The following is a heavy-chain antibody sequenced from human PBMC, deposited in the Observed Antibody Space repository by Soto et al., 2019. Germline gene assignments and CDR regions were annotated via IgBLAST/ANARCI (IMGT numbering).Heavy chain of an antibody. V-gene: IGHV4-59*12. CDR2: IHGSGVR. D-gene: IGHD6-19*01. CDR3: ARDRHSVNVAGSWSDP. J-gene: IGHJ5*02. CDR1: GVSITYNY. Sequence: SETLSLTCSVSGVSITYNYWTWVRQPPGMRLEWIGYIHGSGVRNYNPSLKSRLTMSVDTSKNQVSLRLSAVTAADTAVYYCARDRHSVNVAGSWSDPWGQGTVVTVSS.